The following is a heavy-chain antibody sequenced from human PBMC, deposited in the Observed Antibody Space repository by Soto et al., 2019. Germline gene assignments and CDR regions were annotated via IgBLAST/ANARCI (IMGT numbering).Heavy chain of an antibody. CDR3: AGWGNGYSFDY. CDR1: GGSISSSSYY. J-gene: IGHJ4*02. Sequence: SETLSLTCTVSGGSISSSSYYWGWIRQPPGKGLEWIGSIYYSGSTYYNPSLKSRVTISVDTSKNQFSLKLSSVTAADTAVYYCAGWGNGYSFDYWGQGTLVTVSS. V-gene: IGHV4-39*01. CDR2: IYYSGST. D-gene: IGHD3-16*01.